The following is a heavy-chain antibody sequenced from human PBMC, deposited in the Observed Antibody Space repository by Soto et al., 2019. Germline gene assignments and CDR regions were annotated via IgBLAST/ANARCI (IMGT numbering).Heavy chain of an antibody. J-gene: IGHJ4*02. CDR1: GFTFSSYA. D-gene: IGHD6-13*01. Sequence: EVQLLESGGGLVQPGGSLRLSCAASGFTFSSYAMSWVRQAPGKGLEWVSAISGSGGSTYYADSVKGRFTISRDNSKNTPYLQMNSLRAEDTAVYYCAKDQLRYSSSAEHVWGQGTLVTVSS. CDR2: ISGSGGST. CDR3: AKDQLRYSSSAEHV. V-gene: IGHV3-23*01.